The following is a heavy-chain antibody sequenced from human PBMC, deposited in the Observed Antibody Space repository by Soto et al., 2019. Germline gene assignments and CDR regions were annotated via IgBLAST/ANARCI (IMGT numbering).Heavy chain of an antibody. Sequence: QVHLVQSGAEVKKPGASVKVSCKGSGYGFTTYGITWVRQAPGQGLEWMAWISAHNGNTNYAQKLQGRVTVTRDTSTSTAYMERRSLRSDDTAVDYCARGRYGDYWGQGALVTVSS. CDR3: ARGRYGDY. CDR2: ISAHNGNT. CDR1: GYGFTTYG. J-gene: IGHJ4*02. V-gene: IGHV1-18*01. D-gene: IGHD1-1*01.